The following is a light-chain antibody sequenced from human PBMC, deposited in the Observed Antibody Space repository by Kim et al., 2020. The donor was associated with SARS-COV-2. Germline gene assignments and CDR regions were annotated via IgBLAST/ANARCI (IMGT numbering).Light chain of an antibody. V-gene: IGKV1-12*01. CDR1: QDINTW. J-gene: IGKJ1*01. CDR2: GAS. Sequence: IQLTQSPSSASASVGDRVTITCRASQDINTWLGWYQQKPGKAPKLLIYGASNLQSGVPSRFSGSGSGTDFTLTISRLQPDDCATYYCQQANSFPPWTFGQGTKVDIK. CDR3: QQANSFPPWT.